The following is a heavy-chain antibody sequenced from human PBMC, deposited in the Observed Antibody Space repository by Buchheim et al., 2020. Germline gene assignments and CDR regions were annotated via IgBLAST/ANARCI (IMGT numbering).Heavy chain of an antibody. CDR1: GGSISSGDYY. J-gene: IGHJ6*02. V-gene: IGHV4-30-4*01. CDR3: AKSQVPYYYDSSRRSYGMDV. D-gene: IGHD3-22*01. Sequence: QVQLQESGPGLVKPSQTLSLTCTVSGGSISSGDYYWSWIRQPPGKGLEWIGYIYYSGSTYYNPSLKSRVTISVDTSKNQFSLKLSSVTAADTAVYYCAKSQVPYYYDSSRRSYGMDVWGQGTT. CDR2: IYYSGST.